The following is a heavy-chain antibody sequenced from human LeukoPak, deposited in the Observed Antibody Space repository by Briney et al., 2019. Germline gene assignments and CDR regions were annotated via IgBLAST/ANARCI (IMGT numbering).Heavy chain of an antibody. CDR2: IYHSGST. CDR3: ANLPTGSYFVN. V-gene: IGHV4-4*02. CDR1: GASISSNNW. Sequence: SETLSLTCAVSGASISSNNWWSWVRQSPGKGLEWIGEIYHSGSTNYNPSLKSRVTISVDKSKNQFSLKLSSVTAADTAVYYCANLPTGSYFVNWGQGTLVTVFS. J-gene: IGHJ4*02. D-gene: IGHD1-26*01.